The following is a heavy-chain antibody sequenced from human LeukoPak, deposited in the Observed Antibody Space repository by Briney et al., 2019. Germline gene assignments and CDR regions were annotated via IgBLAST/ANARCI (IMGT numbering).Heavy chain of an antibody. D-gene: IGHD6-13*01. CDR1: GGSMSSFY. V-gene: IGHV4-59*01. Sequence: SETLSLNCTGSGGSMSSFYWGWIRQPPGKGLEWVGDIHYSGSTNYKPSLKRRVTISVDTSKSQFSLKLSSVTAAATAVYYCAMSIAPAQNPHFDYWGQGTLVTVSS. CDR3: AMSIAPAQNPHFDY. J-gene: IGHJ4*02. CDR2: IHYSGST.